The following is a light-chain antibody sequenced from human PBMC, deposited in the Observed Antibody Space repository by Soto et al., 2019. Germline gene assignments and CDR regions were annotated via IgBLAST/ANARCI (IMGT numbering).Light chain of an antibody. CDR3: QQYNSYSPRT. Sequence: DVQLTQAPSTLSASVGDRVTITCRASQSIGNWLAWYQQKPGKAPNLLIYDASTLENGDPSRFSGSASGTDFTLTISSLQRYDFATYNCQQYNSYSPRTFVQGTKVEFK. J-gene: IGKJ1*01. CDR2: DAS. CDR1: QSIGNW. V-gene: IGKV1-5*01.